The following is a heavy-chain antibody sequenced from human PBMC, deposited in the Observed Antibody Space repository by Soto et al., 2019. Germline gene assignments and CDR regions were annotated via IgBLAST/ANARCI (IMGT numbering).Heavy chain of an antibody. D-gene: IGHD4-17*01. CDR1: GFSLSTTGVG. CDR3: EHAAPVNTGGDY. Sequence: QITLKESGPTLVKPTQTLTLTCTFSGFSLSTTGVGVGWIRQPPGKALDWLALIYWDDDKRYSPSLKSRLTITKDASKNQVVLTMTNMDPIDTATYYCEHAAPVNTGGDYWGQGTLVTVSS. CDR2: IYWDDDK. V-gene: IGHV2-5*02. J-gene: IGHJ4*02.